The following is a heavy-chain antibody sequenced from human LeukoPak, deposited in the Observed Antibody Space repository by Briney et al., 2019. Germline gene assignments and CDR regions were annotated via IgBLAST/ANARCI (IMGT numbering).Heavy chain of an antibody. CDR2: ISSSGDST. CDR1: GFTFSSYA. J-gene: IGHJ3*01. CDR3: AKDQGSSSGWYSRDGFAL. D-gene: IGHD6-19*01. Sequence: GGSLRLSCAASGFTFSSYAMSWVRQAPGKGLEWVSGISSSGDSTFYADSVKGRFTISRDNSKNTLYLQMNSLRAEDTAVYYCAKDQGSSSGWYSRDGFALWGRGTIVTVSS. V-gene: IGHV3-23*01.